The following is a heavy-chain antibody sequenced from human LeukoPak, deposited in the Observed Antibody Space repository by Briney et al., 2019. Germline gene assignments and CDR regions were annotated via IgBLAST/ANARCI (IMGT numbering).Heavy chain of an antibody. D-gene: IGHD3-10*01. J-gene: IGHJ5*02. Sequence: PSETLSLTCTVSGGSVSSGSYYWSWIRQPPGKGLEWIGYIYYSGSTKYNPSLKSRVTISVDTSKNQFSLKLSSVTAADTAVYYCARASGGSGRNWFDPWGQGTLVTVSS. CDR1: GGSVSSGSYY. V-gene: IGHV4-61*01. CDR3: ARASGGSGRNWFDP. CDR2: IYYSGST.